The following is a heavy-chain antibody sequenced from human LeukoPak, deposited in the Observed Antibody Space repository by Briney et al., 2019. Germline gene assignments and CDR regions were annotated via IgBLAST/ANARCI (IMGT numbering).Heavy chain of an antibody. CDR2: LGSDGRT. CDR3: AKDILGWSFDT. Sequence: GGSLRLSCAASGFTFSSFSMNWVRPAPGKWLELASVLGSDGRTHYADSVKGRFTISRDHSKNTVYLQMNSLRDEDTALYYCAKDILGWSFDTWGQGTLVTVSS. CDR1: GFTFSSFS. J-gene: IGHJ4*02. V-gene: IGHV3-23*01. D-gene: IGHD4-23*01.